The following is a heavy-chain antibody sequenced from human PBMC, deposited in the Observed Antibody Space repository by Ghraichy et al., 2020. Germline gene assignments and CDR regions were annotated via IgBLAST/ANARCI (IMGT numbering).Heavy chain of an antibody. Sequence: GGSLRLSCAASGFTFSSYAMSWVRQAPGKGLEWVSAISGSGGSTYYADSVKGRFTISRDNSKNTLYLQMNSLRAEDTAVYYCAKVYYYDSSGDGMDVWGQGTTVTVSS. J-gene: IGHJ6*02. CDR2: ISGSGGST. CDR1: GFTFSSYA. CDR3: AKVYYYDSSGDGMDV. D-gene: IGHD3-22*01. V-gene: IGHV3-23*01.